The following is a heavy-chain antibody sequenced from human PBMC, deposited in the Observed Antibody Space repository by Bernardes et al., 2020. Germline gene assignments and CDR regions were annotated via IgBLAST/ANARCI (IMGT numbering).Heavy chain of an antibody. CDR2: ISYDGNNK. Sequence: GGSLRLSCAASGFTFSDYPMHWVRQAPGKGLEWVAVISYDGNNKYYTDSVKGRFTISRDNSKNTLSLQMNSLKPEDTAVYYCARGEPVDYWGQGTLVTVSS. V-gene: IGHV3-30*10. CDR3: ARGEPVDY. CDR1: GFTFSDYP. J-gene: IGHJ4*02.